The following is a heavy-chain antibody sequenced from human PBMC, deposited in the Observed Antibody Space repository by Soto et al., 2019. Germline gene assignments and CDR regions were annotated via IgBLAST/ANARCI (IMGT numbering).Heavy chain of an antibody. Sequence: GSLRLSCEVSGFTFSSYEMYWVRQAPGKGLEWVAYISSSGETVYYAGSVQGRFTISRDNAKNSLYLQMSSLRAEDTAVYYCAREGFYAMDVWGQGTTVTVSS. CDR3: AREGFYAMDV. D-gene: IGHD2-2*01. V-gene: IGHV3-48*03. J-gene: IGHJ6*02. CDR1: GFTFSSYE. CDR2: ISSSGETV.